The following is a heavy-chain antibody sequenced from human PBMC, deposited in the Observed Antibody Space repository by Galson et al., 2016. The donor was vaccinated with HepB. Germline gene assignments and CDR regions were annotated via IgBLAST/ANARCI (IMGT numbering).Heavy chain of an antibody. CDR3: ASGRERSDVGGNYYYTLDV. D-gene: IGHD1-26*01. CDR2: IIPLFPTP. CDR1: GGTFSSLP. J-gene: IGHJ6*02. Sequence: SVKVSCKASGGTFSSLPISWVRQAPGQGLEWLGGIIPLFPTPDYAQRFKGRVTITADTSTSTAYMELRSLKSDDTAVYYCASGRERSDVGGNYYYTLDVWGRGTTITVSS. V-gene: IGHV1-69*06.